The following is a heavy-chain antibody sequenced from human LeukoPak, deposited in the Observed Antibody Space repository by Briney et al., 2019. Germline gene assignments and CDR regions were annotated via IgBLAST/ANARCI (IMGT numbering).Heavy chain of an antibody. D-gene: IGHD2-15*01. Sequence: SETLSLTCAVYGGSFSGYYWSWIRQPPGKGLEWIGEINHSGSTNYNPSLKSRVTISVDTSKNQFSLKLSSVTAADTAVYYCASPPNRGSRRGYYMDVWGKGTTVTVSS. V-gene: IGHV4-34*01. CDR1: GGSFSGYY. CDR3: ASPPNRGSRRGYYMDV. CDR2: INHSGST. J-gene: IGHJ6*03.